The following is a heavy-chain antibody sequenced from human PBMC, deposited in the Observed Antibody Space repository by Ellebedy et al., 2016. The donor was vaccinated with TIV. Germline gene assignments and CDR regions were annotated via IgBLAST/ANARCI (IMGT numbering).Heavy chain of an antibody. J-gene: IGHJ6*02. CDR1: GFNIKDYY. D-gene: IGHD2-8*01. CDR3: AREYCTNGRCYYAMDA. CDR2: ISGSGSYK. Sequence: PGGSLRLSCAASGFNIKDYYMTWVRQAPGKGLEWLSYISGSGSYKYYADSLKGRFAISKDNANNSIYLEMSSLRVEDTALYYCAREYCTNGRCYYAMDAWGQGTTVTVSS. V-gene: IGHV3-11*06.